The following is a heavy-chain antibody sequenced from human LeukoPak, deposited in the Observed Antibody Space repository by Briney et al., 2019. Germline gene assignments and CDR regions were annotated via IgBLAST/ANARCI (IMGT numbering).Heavy chain of an antibody. CDR2: INHSGST. J-gene: IGHJ4*02. CDR3: ARDWNRYPY. D-gene: IGHD1-1*01. V-gene: IGHV4-34*01. CDR1: GGSFSGYY. Sequence: PSETLSLTCAVYGGSFSGYYWSWIRQPPGKGLEWIGEINHSGSTNYNPSLKSRVTISVDTSKNQFSLKVNSVTAADTAVYYCARDWNRYPYWGQGTLVIVSS.